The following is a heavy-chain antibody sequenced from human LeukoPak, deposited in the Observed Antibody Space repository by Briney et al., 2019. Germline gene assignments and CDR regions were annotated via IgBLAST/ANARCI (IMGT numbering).Heavy chain of an antibody. CDR1: GFTFSDYT. Sequence: QPGGSLRLSCAASGFTFSDYTMHWVRLVPGKGLEWVSLITWDDGSTYYADSVKGRFTISRDNSKNSLYLQMNSLRTEDTAFYYCARDNSMDVWGRGTTVTVSS. CDR3: ARDNSMDV. J-gene: IGHJ6*02. V-gene: IGHV3-43*01. CDR2: ITWDDGST.